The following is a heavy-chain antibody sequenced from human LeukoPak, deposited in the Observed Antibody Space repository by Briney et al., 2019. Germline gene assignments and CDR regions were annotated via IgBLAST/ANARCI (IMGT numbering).Heavy chain of an antibody. CDR1: GFTFSDHH. CDR2: TSTKAYSYTT. D-gene: IGHD1-26*01. Sequence: GGSLRLSCAASGFTFSDHHMDWVRQAPGKGLEWVGRTSTKAYSYTTEYAASVKGRFTISRDDSKNSLYLHMNSLKTDDTAVYYCASLVGATQQGLAWGQGTLVTVSS. V-gene: IGHV3-72*01. CDR3: ASLVGATQQGLA. J-gene: IGHJ4*02.